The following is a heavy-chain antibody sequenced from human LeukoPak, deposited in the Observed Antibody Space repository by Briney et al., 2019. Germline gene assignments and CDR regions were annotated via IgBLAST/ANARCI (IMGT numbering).Heavy chain of an antibody. J-gene: IGHJ4*02. CDR3: AKQVKASAGTEGVFDY. Sequence: GGSLRLSCAASGFTFSSYAMNWVRQAPGKGPEWVSAISGNGRSTYYADSVKGRFTISRDTSKNTLYLQMDSLRAEDTAVYYCAKQVKASAGTEGVFDYWARELWSPSPQ. CDR2: ISGNGRST. V-gene: IGHV3-23*01. CDR1: GFTFSSYA. D-gene: IGHD6-13*01.